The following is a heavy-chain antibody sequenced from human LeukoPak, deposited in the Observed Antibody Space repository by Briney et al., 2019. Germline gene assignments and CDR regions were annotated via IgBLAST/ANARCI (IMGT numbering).Heavy chain of an antibody. D-gene: IGHD2-2*01. Sequence: GGSLRLSCAASGFTFSSYDMHWVRQATGKGLEWVSAIGTAGDTYYPPSVKGRFTISRENAKNSLYLQMNSLRAGDTAVYYCARGAQDIVVVQAALNFDYWGQGTMVTVSS. J-gene: IGHJ4*02. CDR3: ARGAQDIVVVQAALNFDY. V-gene: IGHV3-13*01. CDR2: IGTAGDT. CDR1: GFTFSSYD.